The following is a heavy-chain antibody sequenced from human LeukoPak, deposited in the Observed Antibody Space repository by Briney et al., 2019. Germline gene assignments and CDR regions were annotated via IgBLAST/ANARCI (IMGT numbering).Heavy chain of an antibody. J-gene: IGHJ4*02. Sequence: GDPLKISCASSGYSITNDWIGCVRQMPGKLLEWMGIIYPRDSDTRYSPCFQGQVTISADKSISTAYLQWSSLKASDAAMYYCARHHDSGYDYWGQGTLVTVSS. V-gene: IGHV5-51*01. CDR3: ARHHDSGYDY. CDR1: GYSITNDW. D-gene: IGHD3-10*01. CDR2: IYPRDSDT.